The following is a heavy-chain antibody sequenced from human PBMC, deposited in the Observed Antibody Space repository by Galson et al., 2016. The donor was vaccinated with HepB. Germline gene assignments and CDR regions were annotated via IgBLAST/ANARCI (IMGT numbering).Heavy chain of an antibody. J-gene: IGHJ6*02. CDR1: GFTFSSYW. CDR2: ISYDGSNK. V-gene: IGHV3-30*18. CDR3: AKVRQLAYSYGMDV. Sequence: SLRLSCAASGFTFSSYWMTWVRQAPGKGLEWVAAISYDGSNKYYADSVKGRFTISRDNSKNTLYLQMNSQRAEDTAVYYCAKVRQLAYSYGMDVWGQGTTVTVAS. D-gene: IGHD6-6*01.